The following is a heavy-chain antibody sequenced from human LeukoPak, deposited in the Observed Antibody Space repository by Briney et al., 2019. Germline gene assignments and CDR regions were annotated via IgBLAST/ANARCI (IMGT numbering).Heavy chain of an antibody. CDR2: ISYDGSNK. Sequence: GGSLRLSCAASGFTFSSYAMHWVRQAPGKGLEWVAVISYDGSNKYYADSVKGRFTISRDNSKNTLYLQMNSLRAEDTALYYCARDGFRYKNYFDYWGQGTLVTVSS. V-gene: IGHV3-30*04. J-gene: IGHJ4*02. CDR3: ARDGFRYKNYFDY. D-gene: IGHD1-1*01. CDR1: GFTFSSYA.